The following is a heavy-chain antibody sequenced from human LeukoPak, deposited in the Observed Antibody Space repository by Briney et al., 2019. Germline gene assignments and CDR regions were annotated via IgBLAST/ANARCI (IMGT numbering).Heavy chain of an antibody. D-gene: IGHD1-26*01. CDR3: ARAPPHYSGSYFPAML. CDR2: ISSSSSYI. CDR1: GFTFSSYS. V-gene: IGHV3-21*01. J-gene: IGHJ4*02. Sequence: GGSLRLSCAASGFTFSSYSMNWVRQAPGKGLEWVSSISSSSSYIYYADSVKGRFTISRGNAKNSLYLQMNGLRAEDTAVYYCARAPPHYSGSYFPAMLWGQGTLVTVSS.